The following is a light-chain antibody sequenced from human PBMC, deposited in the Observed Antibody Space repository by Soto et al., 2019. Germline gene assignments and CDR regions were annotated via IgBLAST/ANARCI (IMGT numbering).Light chain of an antibody. CDR2: NNS. J-gene: IGLJ3*02. CDR1: NSNIGGNS. Sequence: QPVLTQAPSASGTPGQRVTISCSGSNSNIGGNSVSWYHHLPGTAPKLLIFNNSQRPSGVPDRFSGSKSGTSASLAISGLQSEDEADYYCASWDDSLNGHWLFGGGTQLTVL. V-gene: IGLV1-44*01. CDR3: ASWDDSLNGHWL.